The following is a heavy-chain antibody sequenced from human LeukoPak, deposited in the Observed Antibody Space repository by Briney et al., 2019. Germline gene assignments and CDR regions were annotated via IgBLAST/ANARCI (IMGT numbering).Heavy chain of an antibody. V-gene: IGHV3-11*01. CDR3: ARDNLYDSSGYYPHFDY. CDR2: ISSSGSTI. D-gene: IGHD3-22*01. CDR1: GFTFSDYY. J-gene: IGHJ4*02. Sequence: GGSLRLSCAASGFTFSDYYMSWIRQAPGKGLEWVSYISSSGSTIYYADSVKGRFSISRDNAKNSLYLQMNSLRAEDTAVYYCARDNLYDSSGYYPHFDYWGQGTLVTVSS.